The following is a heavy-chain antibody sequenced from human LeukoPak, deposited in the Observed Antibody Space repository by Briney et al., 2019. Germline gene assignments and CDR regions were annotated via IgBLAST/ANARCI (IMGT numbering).Heavy chain of an antibody. Sequence: GGSLRLSCAASGFTFSSYSMNWVRQAPGKGLEWVSSISSSSSYIYYADSVKGRFTISRDNAKNSLYLQMNSLRAEDTAVYYCVRRWLLRYYDSSGYRARTWVFDPWGQGTLVTVSS. CDR1: GFTFSSYS. D-gene: IGHD3-22*01. CDR2: ISSSSSYI. CDR3: VRRWLLRYYDSSGYRARTWVFDP. J-gene: IGHJ5*02. V-gene: IGHV3-21*01.